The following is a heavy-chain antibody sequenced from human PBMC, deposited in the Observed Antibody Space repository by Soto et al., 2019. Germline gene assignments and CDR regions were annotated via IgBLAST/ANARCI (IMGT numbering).Heavy chain of an antibody. CDR2: ISYTGSTNYNP. V-gene: IGHV4-59*01. CDR3: ARVGAYSGSSLSYYYYGLDV. CDR1: GGSISSYY. J-gene: IGHJ6*02. Sequence: SETLSLTCSVSGGSISSYYWNWIRQPPGKGLEWIGYISYTGSTNYNPKYNPSLKSRVTMSVDTSKNQFSLKLRSVTTADTAVYYSARVGAYSGSSLSYYYYGLDVWGQGTTVTVSS. D-gene: IGHD1-26*01.